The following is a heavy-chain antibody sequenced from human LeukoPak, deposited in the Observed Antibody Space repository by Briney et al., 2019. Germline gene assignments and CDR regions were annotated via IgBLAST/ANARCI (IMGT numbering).Heavy chain of an antibody. D-gene: IGHD6-13*01. Sequence: PGGSLRLSCAASGFTFDDYAMHWVRQPPGKGLEWVSGISWNSGNIGYADSVKGRFTISRDNAKNSLYLQMNSLRVEDTALYYCVKDPGSLPGIAVAGNYFESWGQGTLVTVSS. CDR1: GFTFDDYA. J-gene: IGHJ4*02. V-gene: IGHV3-9*01. CDR3: VKDPGSLPGIAVAGNYFES. CDR2: ISWNSGNI.